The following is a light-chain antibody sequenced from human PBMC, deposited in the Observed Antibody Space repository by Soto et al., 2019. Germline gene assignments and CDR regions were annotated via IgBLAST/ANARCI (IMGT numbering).Light chain of an antibody. CDR1: QGSDNY. V-gene: IGKV1-39*01. J-gene: IGKJ4*01. CDR3: QESYSTLSLT. Sequence: IDWTQSASSRSASGGGRVTSSCRTSQGSDNYLAWYQQKPGKAHKLLIYAASSLQSGVPSRFSGSGSGTDFTLTISSLQPEDFATYSCQESYSTLSLTFGGGTQLDIK. CDR2: AAS.